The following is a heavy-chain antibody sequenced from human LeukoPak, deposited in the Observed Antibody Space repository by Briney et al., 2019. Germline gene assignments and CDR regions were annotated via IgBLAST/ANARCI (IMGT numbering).Heavy chain of an antibody. Sequence: PGGSLRLSCAASGFTFSSYGMHWVRQAPGKGLEWVAVIWYDGSNKYYADSVKGRFTISRDNSKNTLYLQMNSLRAEDTAVYYCARGLATVTNDDYWGQGTLVTVSS. CDR1: GFTFSSYG. CDR2: IWYDGSNK. J-gene: IGHJ4*02. V-gene: IGHV3-33*01. CDR3: ARGLATVTNDDY. D-gene: IGHD4-17*01.